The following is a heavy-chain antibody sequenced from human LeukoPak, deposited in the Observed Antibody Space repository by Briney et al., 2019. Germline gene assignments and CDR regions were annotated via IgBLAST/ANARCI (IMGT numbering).Heavy chain of an antibody. CDR3: ARVGGWGDGYNPVDY. Sequence: PSETLSLTCAVYGGSFSGYYWSWIRQPPGKGLEWIGEINHSGSTNYNPSLKSRVTISVDTSKNQFSLKLSSVTAADTAVYYCARVGGWGDGYNPVDYWGQGTLVTVSS. D-gene: IGHD5-24*01. V-gene: IGHV4-34*01. J-gene: IGHJ4*02. CDR1: GGSFSGYY. CDR2: INHSGST.